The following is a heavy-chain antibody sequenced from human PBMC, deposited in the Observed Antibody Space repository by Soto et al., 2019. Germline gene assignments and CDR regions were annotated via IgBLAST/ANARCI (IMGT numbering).Heavy chain of an antibody. CDR2: IYYSGST. D-gene: IGHD3-3*01. V-gene: IGHV4-39*01. J-gene: IGHJ2*01. Sequence: QLQLQESGPGLVKPSETLSLTCTVSGGSISSSSYYWGWIRQPPGKGLEWIGSIYYSGSTYYNPSLKSRVTISVDTSKNQFSLKLSSVTAADTAVYYCARGSRITIFGVVIQNWYFDLWGPGTLVTVSS. CDR3: ARGSRITIFGVVIQNWYFDL. CDR1: GGSISSSSYY.